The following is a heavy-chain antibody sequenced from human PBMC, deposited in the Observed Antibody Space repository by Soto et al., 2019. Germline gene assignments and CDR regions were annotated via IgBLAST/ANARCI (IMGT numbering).Heavy chain of an antibody. V-gene: IGHV4-31*03. D-gene: IGHD3-22*01. CDR3: AGSGYYEELIWFDP. CDR2: IYYSGST. J-gene: IGHJ5*02. CDR1: GGSISSGGYY. Sequence: SETLSLTCTVSGGSISSGGYYWSWIRQHPGKGLEWIGYIYYSGSTYYNPSLKSRVTISVDTSKNQFSLKPSSVTAADTAVYYCAGSGYYEELIWFDPWGQGTLVTVSS.